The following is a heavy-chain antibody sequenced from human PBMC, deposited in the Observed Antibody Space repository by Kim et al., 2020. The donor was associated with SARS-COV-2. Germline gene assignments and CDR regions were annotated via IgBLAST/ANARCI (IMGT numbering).Heavy chain of an antibody. CDR3: ARDHRPDVAYCGGDCYSQDFDY. D-gene: IGHD2-21*02. Sequence: GGYLRLSCAASGFTFSSYAMHWVRQAPGKGLEWVAVISYDGSNKYYADSVKGRFTISRDNSKNTLYLQMNSLRAEDTAVYYCARDHRPDVAYCGGDCYSQDFDYWGQGTLVTVSS. J-gene: IGHJ4*02. CDR2: ISYDGSNK. CDR1: GFTFSSYA. V-gene: IGHV3-30*04.